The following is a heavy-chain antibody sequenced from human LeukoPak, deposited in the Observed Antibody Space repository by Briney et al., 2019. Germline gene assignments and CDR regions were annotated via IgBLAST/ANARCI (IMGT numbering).Heavy chain of an antibody. CDR1: GGTFSSYA. CDR3: AIGRYYDSSGYYYVPDY. V-gene: IGHV1-69*13. CDR2: IIPIFGTA. D-gene: IGHD3-22*01. J-gene: IGHJ4*02. Sequence: ASVKVSCKASGGTFSSYAISWVRQAPGKGLEWMGGIIPIFGTANYAQKFQGRVTITADESTSTAYMELSSLRSEDTAVYYCAIGRYYDSSGYYYVPDYWGQGTLVTVSS.